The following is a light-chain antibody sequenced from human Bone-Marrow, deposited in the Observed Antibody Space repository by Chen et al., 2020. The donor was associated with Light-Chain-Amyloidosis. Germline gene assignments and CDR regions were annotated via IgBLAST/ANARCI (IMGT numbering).Light chain of an antibody. V-gene: IGLV3-21*02. CDR2: DDS. J-gene: IGLJ3*02. CDR1: NIGSTS. Sequence: SYVRTLPFSVSVAPGQTATIACGGNNIGSTSVHWYQQSPGQAPLLVVYDDSSRPSVFPELLSGSNSGSTATLTISRVEAGDEADYYCRVWDRSSYRPVFGGVTKLTVL. CDR3: RVWDRSSYRPV.